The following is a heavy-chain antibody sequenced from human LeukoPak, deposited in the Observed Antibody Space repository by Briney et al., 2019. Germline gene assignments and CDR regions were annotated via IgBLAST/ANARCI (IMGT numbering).Heavy chain of an antibody. J-gene: IGHJ6*03. V-gene: IGHV4-61*02. Sequence: SETLSLTCTVSGGSISSGSYYWSWIRQPAGKGLEWIGRIYTSGSTNYNPSLKSRVTISVDTSKNQFSLKLSSVTAADTAVYYCAREGIAARLTHYYYYMDVWGKGTTVTVSS. CDR3: AREGIAARLTHYYYYMDV. D-gene: IGHD6-6*01. CDR2: IYTSGST. CDR1: GGSISSGSYY.